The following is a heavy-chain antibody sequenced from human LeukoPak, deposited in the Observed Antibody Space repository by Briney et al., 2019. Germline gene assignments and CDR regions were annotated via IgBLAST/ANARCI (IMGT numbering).Heavy chain of an antibody. CDR2: ISSSGSTI. J-gene: IGHJ6*02. Sequence: GGSLRLSCAASEFTFSSYEMNWVRQAPGKGLEWVSYISSSGSTIYYADSVKGRFTISRDNAKNSLYLQMNSLRAEDTAVYYCARDYCSSTSCYSPGMDVWGQGTTVTVSS. V-gene: IGHV3-48*03. D-gene: IGHD2-2*02. CDR1: EFTFSSYE. CDR3: ARDYCSSTSCYSPGMDV.